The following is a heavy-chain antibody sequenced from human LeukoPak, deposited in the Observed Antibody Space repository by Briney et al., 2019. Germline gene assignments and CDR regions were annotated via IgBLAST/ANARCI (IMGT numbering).Heavy chain of an antibody. D-gene: IGHD5-18*01. Sequence: GGSLRLSCAASGFTFSSYSMNWVRQAPGKGLEWVSYISSSSTTIYYADSEKGRFTISRDNSKNTLYLQMNSLRAEDTAVYYCAPFVDTAKDAFDIWGQGTMVTVSS. CDR2: ISSSSTTI. CDR3: APFVDTAKDAFDI. V-gene: IGHV3-48*01. J-gene: IGHJ3*02. CDR1: GFTFSSYS.